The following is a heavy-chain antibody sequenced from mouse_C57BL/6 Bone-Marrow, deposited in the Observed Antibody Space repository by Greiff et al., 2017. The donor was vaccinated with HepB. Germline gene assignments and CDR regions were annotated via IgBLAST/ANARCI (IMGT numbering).Heavy chain of an antibody. V-gene: IGHV2-2*01. CDR2: IWSGGST. D-gene: IGHD2-5*01. CDR1: GFSLTSYG. J-gene: IGHJ4*01. Sequence: VQLQQSGPGLVQPSQSLSNTCTVSGFSLTSYGVHWVRQSPGKGLEWLGVIWSGGSTDYNAAFISRLSISKDNSKSQVFFKMNSLQADDTAIYYCARTHYSNYEYAMDYWGQGTSVTVSS. CDR3: ARTHYSNYEYAMDY.